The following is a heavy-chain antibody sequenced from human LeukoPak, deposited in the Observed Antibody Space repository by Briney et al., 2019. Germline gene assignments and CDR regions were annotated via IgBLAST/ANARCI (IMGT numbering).Heavy chain of an antibody. Sequence: GGSLRLSCAASGFTVSSNYMSWVRQAPGKGLEWVSGISGSGGSTYYADSVKGRFTISRDNTKNTLYLQMNSLRSEDTAIYYCAKEAPLVRGNFDYWGQGILVTVSS. D-gene: IGHD3-10*01. J-gene: IGHJ4*02. CDR3: AKEAPLVRGNFDY. CDR2: ISGSGGST. CDR1: GFTVSSNY. V-gene: IGHV3-23*01.